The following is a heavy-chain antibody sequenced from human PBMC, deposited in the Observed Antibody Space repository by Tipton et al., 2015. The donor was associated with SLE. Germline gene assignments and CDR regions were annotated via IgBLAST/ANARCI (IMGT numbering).Heavy chain of an antibody. CDR1: GGSISNYY. V-gene: IGHV4-59*04. J-gene: IGHJ5*02. Sequence: TLSLTCSVSGGSISNYYWNWIRQPPGKGLEWIGDIYYSGITYYNPSLKGRVIMSVDTSKNQFSLRLISVTAADTAVYFCGRASGWVSLNWFDPWGQGTLVTVSS. CDR2: IYYSGIT. CDR3: GRASGWVSLNWFDP. D-gene: IGHD6-19*01.